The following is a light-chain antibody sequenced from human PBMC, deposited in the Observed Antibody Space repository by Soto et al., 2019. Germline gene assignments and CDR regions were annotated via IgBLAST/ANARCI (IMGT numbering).Light chain of an antibody. Sequence: EIVLTQSPGTLSLSPGERAALSCRASRTVSANYLAWYQQKPGQAPRLLIYGVSSRAAGVPDRFSASGSGTDFTLTISRLEPEDFAVYYCQQSDSSPLLTFGGGSRVELK. J-gene: IGKJ4*01. CDR2: GVS. V-gene: IGKV3-20*01. CDR3: QQSDSSPLLT. CDR1: RTVSANY.